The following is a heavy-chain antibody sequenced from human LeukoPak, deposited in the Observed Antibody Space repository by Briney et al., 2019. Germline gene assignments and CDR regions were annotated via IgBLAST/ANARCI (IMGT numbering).Heavy chain of an antibody. J-gene: IGHJ1*01. CDR2: INHSGST. CDR1: GGSFSGYY. D-gene: IGHD2-2*02. CDR3: ARPGAAIGKGYFQH. V-gene: IGHV4-34*01. Sequence: PSETLSLTCAVYGGSFSGYYWSRIREPPGKGLDWSGEINHSGSTNYDPSLKSRVTISVDTSKKQFSLKLSSVTAADTAVYYCARPGAAIGKGYFQHWGQGTLVTVSS.